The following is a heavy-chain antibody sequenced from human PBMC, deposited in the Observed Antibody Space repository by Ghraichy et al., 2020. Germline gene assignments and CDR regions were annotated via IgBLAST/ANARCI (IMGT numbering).Heavy chain of an antibody. D-gene: IGHD3-22*01. Sequence: GGSLRLSCAASGFTFSSYAMSWVRQAPGKGLEWVSAISGSGGSTYYADSVKGRFTISRDNSKNTLYLQMNSLRAEDTAVYYCAKTQPYYDSSGYQDNPDAFDIWGQGTMVTVSS. CDR1: GFTFSSYA. V-gene: IGHV3-23*01. CDR2: ISGSGGST. CDR3: AKTQPYYDSSGYQDNPDAFDI. J-gene: IGHJ3*02.